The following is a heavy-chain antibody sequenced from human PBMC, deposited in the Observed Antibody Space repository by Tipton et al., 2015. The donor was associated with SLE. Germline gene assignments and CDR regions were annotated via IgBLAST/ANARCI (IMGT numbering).Heavy chain of an antibody. CDR2: IFGRDKT. V-gene: IGHV3-53*05. Sequence: SLRLSCTASGFSVSNNYMTWVRQAPGKGLEWVSIIFGRDKTYYADSVKGRFTISRDHSNNTLYLQMDSLRSADTAVYYCARGGFNGSYWRFFDYWGQGTLVTVSS. CDR1: GFSVSNNY. D-gene: IGHD1-26*01. CDR3: ARGGFNGSYWRFFDY. J-gene: IGHJ4*02.